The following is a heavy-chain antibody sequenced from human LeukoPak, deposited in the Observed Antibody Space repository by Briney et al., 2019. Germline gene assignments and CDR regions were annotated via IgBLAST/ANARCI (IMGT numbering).Heavy chain of an antibody. V-gene: IGHV3-74*01. CDR3: ASSTQISRYADY. D-gene: IGHD1-1*01. J-gene: IGHJ4*02. Sequence: GGSLRLSCAASGFTFSSYWMHWVRQAPGKGLVWVSRINSDGSITTYADSVRGRFTISRDNAKSTLYLQMNSLRAEDTAVYYCASSTQISRYADYWGQGALVTVSS. CDR1: GFTFSSYW. CDR2: INSDGSIT.